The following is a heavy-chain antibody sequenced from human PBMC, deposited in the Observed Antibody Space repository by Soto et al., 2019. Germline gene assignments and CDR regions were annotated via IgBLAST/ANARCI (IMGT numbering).Heavy chain of an antibody. J-gene: IGHJ4*02. Sequence: GESLKISCAASGFTFSSYAMSWVRQAPGKGLEWVSAISGSGGSTYYADSVKGRFTISRDNSKNTLYLQMNSLRAEDTAVYYCAKDFSWNDVVDYWGQGTLVTVSS. D-gene: IGHD1-1*01. CDR1: GFTFSSYA. V-gene: IGHV3-23*01. CDR2: ISGSGGST. CDR3: AKDFSWNDVVDY.